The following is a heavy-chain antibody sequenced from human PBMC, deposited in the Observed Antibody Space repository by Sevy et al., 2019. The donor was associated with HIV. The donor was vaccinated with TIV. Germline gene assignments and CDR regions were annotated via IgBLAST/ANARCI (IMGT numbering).Heavy chain of an antibody. CDR1: GYSFTSYW. D-gene: IGHD6-13*01. CDR2: IDPSDSYT. V-gene: IGHV5-10-1*01. CDR3: ARHGSRGSSWYSGHYYYYYMDV. J-gene: IGHJ6*03. Sequence: GESLKISCKGSGYSFTSYWISWVRQMPEKGLEWMGRIDPSDSYTNYSPSFQGHVTISADKSISTAYLQWSSLKASDTAMYYCARHGSRGSSWYSGHYYYYYMDVWGKGTTVTVSS.